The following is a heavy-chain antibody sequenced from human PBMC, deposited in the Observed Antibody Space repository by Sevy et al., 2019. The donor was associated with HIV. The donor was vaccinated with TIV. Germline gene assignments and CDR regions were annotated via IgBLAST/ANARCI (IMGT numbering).Heavy chain of an antibody. CDR2: INPGNGNT. J-gene: IGHJ5*02. Sequence: ASVKVSCKASRFTFTYYTVHWVRQAPGQGLEWMGWINPGNGNTRYSQKFQGRVTITTDTSATTTYMALSSLRPEDTAVYYCAPSPGGTKHFNPWGQGTRVTVSS. V-gene: IGHV1-3*01. D-gene: IGHD2-15*01. CDR1: RFTFTYYT. CDR3: APSPGGTKHFNP.